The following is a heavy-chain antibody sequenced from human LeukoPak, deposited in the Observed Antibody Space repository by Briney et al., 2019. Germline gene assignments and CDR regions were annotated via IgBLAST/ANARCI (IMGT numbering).Heavy chain of an antibody. V-gene: IGHV3-23*01. CDR3: AKDLLISPTELIAVAGSHFDY. Sequence: PGGSLRLSCAASGFTFSSYAMSWVRQAPGKGLGWVSAISVNGGSTYYADSVNGRFTISTDNSKNTLYLQMNSLRAADTAVYYSAKDLLISPTELIAVAGSHFDYWGQGNLVTVSS. CDR1: GFTFSSYA. CDR2: ISVNGGST. D-gene: IGHD6-19*01. J-gene: IGHJ4*02.